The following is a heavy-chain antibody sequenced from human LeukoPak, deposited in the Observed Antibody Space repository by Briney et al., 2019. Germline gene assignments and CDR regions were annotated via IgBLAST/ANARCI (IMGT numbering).Heavy chain of an antibody. CDR1: GYTFTDYY. CDR3: ARALMTTVVTTSGGDI. Sequence: ASVKVSCKASGYTFTDYYMHWVRQAPGQGLEWMGWINPNSGDTNYAQKFQGRVTMTRDTSISTAYMELSRLRSDDTAVYCCARALMTTVVTTSGGDIWGQGTMVTVSS. D-gene: IGHD4-23*01. CDR2: INPNSGDT. V-gene: IGHV1-2*02. J-gene: IGHJ3*02.